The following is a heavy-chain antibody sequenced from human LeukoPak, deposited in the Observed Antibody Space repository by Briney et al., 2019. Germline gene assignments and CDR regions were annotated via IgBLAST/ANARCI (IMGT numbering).Heavy chain of an antibody. Sequence: QSGGSLRLSCAASGFTFDDYAMHWVRQAPGKGLEWVSGISWNSGSIGYADSVKGRFTISRDNAKNSLYLQMNSLRAEDTALYYCARIVDAFDIWGQGTMVTVSS. CDR1: GFTFDDYA. CDR3: ARIVDAFDI. J-gene: IGHJ3*02. D-gene: IGHD1-26*01. CDR2: ISWNSGSI. V-gene: IGHV3-9*01.